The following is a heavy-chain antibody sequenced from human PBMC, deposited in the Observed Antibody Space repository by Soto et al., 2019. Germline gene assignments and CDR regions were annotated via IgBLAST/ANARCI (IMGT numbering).Heavy chain of an antibody. CDR3: AKDRRAGGNSAFYFDF. V-gene: IGHV3-23*01. Sequence: GASLRVSCAAAGFKFSNYAMSWVRQSPGKGLEWFSLISATGGGTYYADSVKGRFTISRDNYNNTLYEQVHSLTASDTAVYYWAKDRRAGGNSAFYFDFRRQGAQVTVSS. J-gene: IGHJ4*02. D-gene: IGHD3-16*01. CDR1: GFKFSNYA. CDR2: ISATGGGT.